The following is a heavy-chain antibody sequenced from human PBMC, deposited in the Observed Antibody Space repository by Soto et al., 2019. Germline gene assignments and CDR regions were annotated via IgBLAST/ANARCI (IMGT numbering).Heavy chain of an antibody. Sequence: GVTLRLSCSASPFTVSKYWMTWVRQARGKGQEWVANIKQDGSETHYVDSVKGRFTISRDNAKNSLYLQMNSLRAEDTALYYCVLARVGGGDYWGQGSLGTVSS. CDR1: PFTVSKYW. D-gene: IGHD6-6*01. CDR3: VLARVGGGDY. J-gene: IGHJ4*02. CDR2: IKQDGSET. V-gene: IGHV3-7*01.